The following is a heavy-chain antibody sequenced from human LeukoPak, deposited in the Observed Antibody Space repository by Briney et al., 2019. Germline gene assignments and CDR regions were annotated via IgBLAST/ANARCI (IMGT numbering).Heavy chain of an antibody. J-gene: IGHJ4*02. Sequence: GGSLRLSCAASGFTFSDYYMSWIRQAPGKGLEWVSYINRSGNTIYYADSVKGRFTISRDDAKNPLYLQMNSLRAEDTAAYYCASQKSGGYALDYWGQGTLVTVSS. V-gene: IGHV3-11*01. CDR2: INRSGNTI. CDR3: ASQKSGGYALDY. D-gene: IGHD5-12*01. CDR1: GFTFSDYY.